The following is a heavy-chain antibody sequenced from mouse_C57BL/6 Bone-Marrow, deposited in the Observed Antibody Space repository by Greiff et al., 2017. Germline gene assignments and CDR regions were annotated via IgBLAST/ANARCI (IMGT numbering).Heavy chain of an antibody. V-gene: IGHV5-4*01. CDR2: ISDGGSYT. J-gene: IGHJ2*01. CDR3: SGYYFDY. Sequence: EVQVVESGGGLVKPGGSLKLSCAASGFTFSSYAMSWARQTPEKRLEWVATISDGGSYTYYPDNVKGRFTISRDNAKNNLYLQMSHLKSEDTAMYYCSGYYFDYWGQGTTLTVSS. CDR1: GFTFSSYA.